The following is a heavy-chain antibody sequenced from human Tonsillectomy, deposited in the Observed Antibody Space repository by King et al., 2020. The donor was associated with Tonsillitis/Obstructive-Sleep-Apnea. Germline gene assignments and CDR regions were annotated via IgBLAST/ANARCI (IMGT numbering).Heavy chain of an antibody. V-gene: IGHV1-69*01. CDR1: GGTFSSYA. CDR2: IIPIFGTS. J-gene: IGHJ4*02. Sequence: QLVQSVAEVKNPGSSVKVSCKASGGTFSSYAISCVRQPPGQGLEWMGGIIPIFGTSNYAQKFQGRVTITADASTSTAYMALSSLRSEDTAVYYCAGGKAGIADARRPFDYWGQGTLVSVSS. D-gene: IGHD2-21*01. CDR3: AGGKAGIADARRPFDY.